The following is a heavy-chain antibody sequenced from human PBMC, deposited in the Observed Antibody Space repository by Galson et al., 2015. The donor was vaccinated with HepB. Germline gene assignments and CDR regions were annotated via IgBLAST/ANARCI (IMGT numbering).Heavy chain of an antibody. CDR2: IIPILGIA. Sequence: SVKVSCKASGGTFSSYAISWVRQAPGQGLERMGRIIPILGIANYAQKFQGRVTITADKSTSTAYMELSSLRSEDTAVYYCARAGVSSSWYGYGMDVWGQGTTVTVSS. CDR3: ARAGVSSSWYGYGMDV. V-gene: IGHV1-69*04. CDR1: GGTFSSYA. J-gene: IGHJ6*02. D-gene: IGHD6-13*01.